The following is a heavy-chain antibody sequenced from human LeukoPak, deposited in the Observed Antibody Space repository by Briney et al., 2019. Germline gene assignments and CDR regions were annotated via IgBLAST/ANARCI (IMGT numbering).Heavy chain of an antibody. D-gene: IGHD6-13*01. CDR2: IYHTEKT. V-gene: IGHV4/OR15-8*02. CDR1: GGSIITSNW. Sequence: PSETLSLTCGVSGGSIITSNWWTWVRQPPGKGLEWIGEIYHTEKTNYNPSLKSRVTISLDKSKNQFSLKLTSVAAADTAVYYCARNGPTAAGAFDIWGQGTTVIASS. J-gene: IGHJ3*02. CDR3: ARNGPTAAGAFDI.